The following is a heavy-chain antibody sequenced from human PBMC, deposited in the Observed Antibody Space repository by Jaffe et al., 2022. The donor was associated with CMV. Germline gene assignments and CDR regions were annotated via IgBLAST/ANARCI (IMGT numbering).Heavy chain of an antibody. Sequence: EVQLVESGGGLVQPGGSLRLSCAASGFTFSSYWMHWVRQAPGKGLVWVSRINSDGSSTSYADSVKGRFTISRDNAKNTLYLQMNSLRAEDTAVYYCARGRYYDILTGYYTNDYWGQGTLVTVSS. CDR2: INSDGSST. CDR3: ARGRYYDILTGYYTNDY. D-gene: IGHD3-9*01. V-gene: IGHV3-74*01. J-gene: IGHJ4*02. CDR1: GFTFSSYW.